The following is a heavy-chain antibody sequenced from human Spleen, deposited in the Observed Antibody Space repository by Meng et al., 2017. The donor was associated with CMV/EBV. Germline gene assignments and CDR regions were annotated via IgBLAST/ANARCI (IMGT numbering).Heavy chain of an antibody. D-gene: IGHD3-22*01. V-gene: IGHV1-2*02. CDR3: ARVAYYYVSGGSNYFDY. CDR1: GFTFTDYY. J-gene: IGHJ4*02. CDR2: INPKSGDT. Sequence: ASVKVYCKASGFTFTDYYIHWLRQAPGQGLEWMGWINPKSGDTNYAQKFQGRVTMTRDTSISTAYMYLSRLRSDDTAMYYCARVAYYYVSGGSNYFDYWGQGTLVTVSS.